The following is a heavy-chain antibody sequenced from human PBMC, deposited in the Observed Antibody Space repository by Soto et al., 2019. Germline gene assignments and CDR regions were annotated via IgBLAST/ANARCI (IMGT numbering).Heavy chain of an antibody. CDR1: GFTFSSYA. Sequence: EVQLLESGGGLVQPGGSLRLSCAASGFTFSSYAMNWVRQAPGQGLEWVSAISASDISTYYADSAKGRFTISRDNSKNTLYLQLNSLRAEDTAVYYCAKAGDHSYFHHWGQGTLVTVSS. CDR3: AKAGDHSYFHH. D-gene: IGHD3-10*01. V-gene: IGHV3-23*01. CDR2: ISASDIST. J-gene: IGHJ4*02.